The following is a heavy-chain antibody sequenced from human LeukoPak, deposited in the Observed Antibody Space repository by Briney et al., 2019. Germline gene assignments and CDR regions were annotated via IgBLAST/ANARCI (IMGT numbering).Heavy chain of an antibody. D-gene: IGHD5-18*01. CDR3: VRGSIHIDY. CDR2: IYYTGST. CDR1: GGSISSYY. Sequence: PSETLSLTCTVSGGSISSYYWSWIRQPPGKGLEWLGYIYYTGSTNYNPGLKSRVNISVDTSKNQFFLKLSSVTAADTALYYCVRGSIHIDYWGQGTMVTVSS. J-gene: IGHJ4*02. V-gene: IGHV4-59*01.